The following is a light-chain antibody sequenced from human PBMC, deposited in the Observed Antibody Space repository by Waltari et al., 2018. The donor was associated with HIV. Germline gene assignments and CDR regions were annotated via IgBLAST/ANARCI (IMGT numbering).Light chain of an antibody. CDR3: QSSDDSRPWI. CDR1: VLAKQY. V-gene: IGLV3-25*03. CDR2: KDT. J-gene: IGLJ2*01. Sequence: YELTQPPSMSVSPGQTAKIPCSGDVLAKQYAYWYQQKPGQAPVLVMSKDTQRPSEIPERFSGSSSGTKVTLTISGVQAEDEADYHCQSSDDSRPWIFGGGTKMTVL.